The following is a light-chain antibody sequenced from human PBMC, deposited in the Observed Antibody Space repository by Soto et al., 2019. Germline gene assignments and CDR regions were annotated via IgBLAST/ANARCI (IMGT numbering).Light chain of an antibody. J-gene: IGLJ3*02. CDR3: TSFTSSSTWV. V-gene: IGLV2-14*03. CDR1: SSDVGGYNY. CDR2: EVS. Sequence: QSVLTQPASVSGSPGQSITISCTGTSSDVGGYNYVSWFQPHPGKAPKLNIYEVSNRPSGVSNRFSGSKSGYTASRTISELQDEDEADYYCTSFTSSSTWVFGGGPKLTVL.